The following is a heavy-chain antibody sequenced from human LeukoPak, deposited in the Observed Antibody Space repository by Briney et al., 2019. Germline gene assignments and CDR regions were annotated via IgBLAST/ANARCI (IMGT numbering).Heavy chain of an antibody. CDR1: GSSFTSYW. V-gene: IGHV5-10-1*01. J-gene: IGHJ4*02. D-gene: IGHD4-17*01. CDR3: ARLGDYGDYASDY. CDR2: IDPSDSYT. Sequence: GGSLKISCKGSGSSFTSYWISGVRQVPGKGLEWMGRIDPSDSYTNYSPSFQGHVTISADKSISTAYLQWSSLKASDTAMYYCARLGDYGDYASDYWGQGTLVTVSS.